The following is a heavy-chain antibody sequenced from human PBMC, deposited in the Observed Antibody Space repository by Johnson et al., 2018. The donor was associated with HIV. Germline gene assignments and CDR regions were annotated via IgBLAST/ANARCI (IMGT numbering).Heavy chain of an antibody. J-gene: IGHJ3*02. CDR3: ARGIPTLPVTGTRGLEI. Sequence: VQLVESGGGLVQPGGSLRLSCTPSGFTFSNYAIYWVRQAPGKGLEYVSSISSNGGRTYYANSVKGRFTVSRDNSNNKLYLQMGSLRAEDMAVYYCARGIPTLPVTGTRGLEIWGQGTMVTVSS. CDR1: GFTFSNYA. V-gene: IGHV3-64*01. D-gene: IGHD1-20*01. CDR2: ISSNGGRT.